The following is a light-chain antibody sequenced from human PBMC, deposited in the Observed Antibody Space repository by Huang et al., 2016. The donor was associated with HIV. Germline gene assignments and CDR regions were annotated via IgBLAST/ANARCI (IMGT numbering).Light chain of an antibody. CDR1: HSVGIY. J-gene: IGKJ3*01. Sequence: EIVLTQSPGTLSLSPGERATLSCRASHSVGIYLAWHQQKPGQAPRLLIYGASTRVTGIPDRFSGGGSGTDFTLSISRLEPEDFAVYYCLQYERPPDTFGPGTKVNIK. V-gene: IGKV3-20*01. CDR3: LQYERPPDT. CDR2: GAS.